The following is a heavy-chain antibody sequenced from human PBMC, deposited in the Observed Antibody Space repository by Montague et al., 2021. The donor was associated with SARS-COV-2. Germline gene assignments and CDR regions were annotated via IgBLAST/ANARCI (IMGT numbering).Heavy chain of an antibody. CDR2: INGTSSRT. CDR3: ARGNSLFDS. D-gene: IGHD1-7*01. Sequence: SLRLSCAASGFTFSDYNMTWIRQTPGKGLEWISYINGTSSRTNYADSVKGRFTISRDNAKNSLYLQMNSLRVEDTAVYYCARGNSLFDSWGHGTMVTVSS. V-gene: IGHV3-11*06. CDR1: GFTFSDYN. J-gene: IGHJ5*01.